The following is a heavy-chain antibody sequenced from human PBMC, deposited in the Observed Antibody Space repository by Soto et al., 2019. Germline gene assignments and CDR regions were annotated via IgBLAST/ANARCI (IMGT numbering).Heavy chain of an antibody. CDR3: ARDRQWLVLDYFDY. CDR1: GFTFDDYG. V-gene: IGHV3-7*01. D-gene: IGHD6-19*01. CDR2: IKQDGSEK. Sequence: GGSLRLSCAASGFTFDDYGMSWVRQAPGKGLEWVANIKQDGSEKYYVDSVKGRFTISRDNAKNSLYLQMNSLRAEDTAVYYCARDRQWLVLDYFDYWGQGTLVTVSS. J-gene: IGHJ4*02.